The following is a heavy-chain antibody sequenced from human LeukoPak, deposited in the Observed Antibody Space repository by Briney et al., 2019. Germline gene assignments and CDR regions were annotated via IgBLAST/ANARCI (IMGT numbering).Heavy chain of an antibody. Sequence: SETLSLTCAVYGGSISSYYWSWIRQPPGKGLEWIGYIYYSGSTNYNPSLKSRVTISVDTSKNQFSLKLSSVTAADTAVYYCARGYTYDYVWGSYRTGFDYWGQGTLVTVSS. CDR3: ARGYTYDYVWGSYRTGFDY. CDR2: IYYSGST. V-gene: IGHV4-59*01. D-gene: IGHD3-16*02. CDR1: GGSISSYY. J-gene: IGHJ4*02.